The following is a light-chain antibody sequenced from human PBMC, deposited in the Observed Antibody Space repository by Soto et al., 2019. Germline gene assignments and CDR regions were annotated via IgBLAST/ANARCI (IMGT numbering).Light chain of an antibody. CDR2: EVS. CDR3: SSYTSSSIDYV. V-gene: IGLV2-14*01. J-gene: IGLJ1*01. Sequence: QSALPQPASVSGSPGQSITISCTGTSRDVGGYNYVSWYQQHPGKAPKLMIYEVSNRPSGVSNRFSGSKSGNTASLTISGLQAEDDADYYFSSYTSSSIDYVFVTGTKLTVL. CDR1: SRDVGGYNY.